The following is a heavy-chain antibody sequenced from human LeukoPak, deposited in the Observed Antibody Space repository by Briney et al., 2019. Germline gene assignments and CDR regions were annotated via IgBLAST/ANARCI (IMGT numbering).Heavy chain of an antibody. D-gene: IGHD2-2*01. CDR3: ARDAVVVPAANREGYFDY. CDR1: GFTFSSYA. V-gene: IGHV3-30-3*01. Sequence: SGGSLRLSCAASGFTFSSYAMHWVRQAPGKGLEWVAVISYGGSNKYYADSVKGRFTISRDNSKNTLYLQMNSLRAEDTAVYYCARDAVVVPAANREGYFDYWGQGTLVTVSS. J-gene: IGHJ4*02. CDR2: ISYGGSNK.